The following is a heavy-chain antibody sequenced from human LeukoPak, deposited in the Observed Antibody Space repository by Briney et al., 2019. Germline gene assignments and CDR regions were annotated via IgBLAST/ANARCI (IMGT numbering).Heavy chain of an antibody. J-gene: IGHJ4*02. CDR3: ARVGYSSSWYYDY. Sequence: SVKVSCKASGGTFSSYAISWVRQAPGQGLEWMGGIIPIFGTANHAQKFQGRVTITTDESTSTAYMELSSLRSEDTAVYYCARVGYSSSWYYDYWGQGTLVTVSS. D-gene: IGHD6-13*01. CDR2: IIPIFGTA. CDR1: GGTFSSYA. V-gene: IGHV1-69*05.